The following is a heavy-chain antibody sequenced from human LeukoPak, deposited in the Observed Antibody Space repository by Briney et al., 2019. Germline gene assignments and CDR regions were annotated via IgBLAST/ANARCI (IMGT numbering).Heavy chain of an antibody. Sequence: GGSLTLSCAASGFTFSGSAMHWVRQASGKGLEWVGRIRSKANSYATAYAASVKGRFTISRDDSKNTAYLQMNSLKTEDTAVYYCTRHPAAAAGAYYYYYMDVWGKGTTVTVSS. CDR2: IRSKANSYAT. J-gene: IGHJ6*03. D-gene: IGHD6-13*01. V-gene: IGHV3-73*01. CDR3: TRHPAAAAGAYYYYYMDV. CDR1: GFTFSGSA.